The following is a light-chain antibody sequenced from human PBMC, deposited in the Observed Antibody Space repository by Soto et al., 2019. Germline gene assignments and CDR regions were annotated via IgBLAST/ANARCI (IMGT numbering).Light chain of an antibody. CDR2: GAS. V-gene: IGKV3-20*01. CDR3: QHYGTSVWT. J-gene: IGKJ1*01. CDR1: QGVSSTY. Sequence: EIVLTQSPGTLSLSPGERATLSCRASQGVSSTYLAWYQQKPGQAPRLLIYGASSRATGIPDRFSGSGSGADFTLTISGLEPEDFAVYFCQHYGTSVWTFGQGTKLEIK.